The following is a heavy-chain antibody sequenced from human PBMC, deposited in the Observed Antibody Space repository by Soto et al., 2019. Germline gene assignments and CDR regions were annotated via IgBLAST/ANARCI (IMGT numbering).Heavy chain of an antibody. CDR3: ARDWGRTTVTNLAS. J-gene: IGHJ4*02. Sequence: QVQLVESGGGVVQPGRSLRLSCITSGFTFSGSGMHWVRQPPGKGLEWLAFIWADGSKQHYADSVKGRFTISRDQSNSTLFLRMYGLTVDDTAMYYCARDWGRTTVTNLASWGQGTLVAVSS. D-gene: IGHD4-17*01. CDR1: GFTFSGSG. CDR2: IWADGSKQ. V-gene: IGHV3-33*01.